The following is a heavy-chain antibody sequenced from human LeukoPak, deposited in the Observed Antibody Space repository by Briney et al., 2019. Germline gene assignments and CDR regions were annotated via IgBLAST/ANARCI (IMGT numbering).Heavy chain of an antibody. D-gene: IGHD6-13*01. Sequence: GESLKISWKGSGYSFTSYWIGWVRQMPGKGLEWMGIIYPGDSDTGYSPSFEGQVTISADKSIIPAYLQWSSLNASDTAMYYCARQLAAATFDYWGQGTLVTVSS. V-gene: IGHV5-51*01. CDR2: IYPGDSDT. CDR3: ARQLAAATFDY. J-gene: IGHJ4*02. CDR1: GYSFTSYW.